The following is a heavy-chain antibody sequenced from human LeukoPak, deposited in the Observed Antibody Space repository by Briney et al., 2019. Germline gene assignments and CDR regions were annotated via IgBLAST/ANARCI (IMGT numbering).Heavy chain of an antibody. CDR1: GGSISSHC. J-gene: IGHJ4*02. D-gene: IGHD1-26*01. CDR3: ARSSGSYYLVFDY. V-gene: IGHV4-59*11. Sequence: SETLSLTCTVSGGSISSHCRSWIRQPPGKGLEWIGYIYYSGSTNYNPSLKSRVTISVDTSKNQFSLKLSSVTAADTAVYYCARSSGSYYLVFDYWGQGTLVTVSS. CDR2: IYYSGST.